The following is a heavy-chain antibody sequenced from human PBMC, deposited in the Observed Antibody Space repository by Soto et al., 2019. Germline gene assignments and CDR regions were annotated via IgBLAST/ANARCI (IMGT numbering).Heavy chain of an antibody. V-gene: IGHV3-33*01. CDR2: IWYDGSNK. D-gene: IGHD3-3*01. J-gene: IGHJ4*02. Sequence: PGGSLRLSCAASGFTFSSYGMHWVRQAPGKGLEWVAVIWYDGSNKYYADSMKGRFTISRDNSKNTLYLQMNSLRAEDTAVYYCARDRPRDFWSGYYLDYWGQGTLVTVSS. CDR1: GFTFSSYG. CDR3: ARDRPRDFWSGYYLDY.